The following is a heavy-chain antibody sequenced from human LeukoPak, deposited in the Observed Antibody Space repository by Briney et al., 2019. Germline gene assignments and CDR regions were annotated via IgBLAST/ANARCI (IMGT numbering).Heavy chain of an antibody. D-gene: IGHD3-22*01. CDR1: GFTFSSYG. CDR3: AKLSGHGGGTDYYDSSGYYYTFFDY. Sequence: PGGSLRLSCTASGFTFSSYGMNWVRQAPGKRLEWLSYITSTSSSIFYADSVKGRFTISRDNAKSSLYLQMNSLRVEDTAVYYCAKLSGHGGGTDYYDSSGYYYTFFDYWGQGTLVTVSS. V-gene: IGHV3-48*04. CDR2: ITSTSSSI. J-gene: IGHJ4*02.